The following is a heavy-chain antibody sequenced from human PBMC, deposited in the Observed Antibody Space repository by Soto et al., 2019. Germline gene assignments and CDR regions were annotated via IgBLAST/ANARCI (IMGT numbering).Heavy chain of an antibody. V-gene: IGHV4-31*03. Sequence: PSETLSLTCTVSGGSISSGGYYWSWIRQHPGKGLEWIGYIYYSGSTYYNPSLKSRVTISVDTSKNQFSLKLSSVTAADTAVYYCARDYCSGGSCHFDYWGQGTLVTVSS. CDR1: GGSISSGGYY. J-gene: IGHJ4*02. CDR3: ARDYCSGGSCHFDY. D-gene: IGHD2-15*01. CDR2: IYYSGST.